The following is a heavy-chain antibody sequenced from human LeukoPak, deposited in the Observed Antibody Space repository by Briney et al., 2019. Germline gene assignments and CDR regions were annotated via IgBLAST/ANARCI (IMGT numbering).Heavy chain of an antibody. V-gene: IGHV4-59*01. D-gene: IGHD4-11*01. J-gene: IGHJ4*02. CDR3: ARGADYSPFRY. CDR2: IYYSGST. Sequence: PSETLSLTCTVSGGSISSYYWSWIRQPPGKELEWIGYIYYSGSTNYNPSLKSRVTISVDTSKNQFSLKLSSVTAADTAMYYCARGADYSPFRYWGQGTLVTVSS. CDR1: GGSISSYY.